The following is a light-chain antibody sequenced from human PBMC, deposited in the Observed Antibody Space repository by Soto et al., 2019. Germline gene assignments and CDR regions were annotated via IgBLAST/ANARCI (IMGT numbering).Light chain of an antibody. CDR1: QSVSSY. J-gene: IGKJ4*01. CDR3: QKRSNWPLT. CDR2: DAS. Sequence: EIVLTHSPATLSFSPVEIATLSFRASQSVSSYLAWYQQKPGQAPRLLIYDASNRATGIPARFSGSGSGTDFTLTISSLEPEDFAVYYCQKRSNWPLTFGGGTKVDIK. V-gene: IGKV3-11*01.